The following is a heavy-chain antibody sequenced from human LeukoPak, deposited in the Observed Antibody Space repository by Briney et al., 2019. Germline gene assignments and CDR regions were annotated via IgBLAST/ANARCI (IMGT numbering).Heavy chain of an antibody. CDR3: AREEMATITSPRIDY. CDR1: GFTVSSNY. J-gene: IGHJ4*02. Sequence: GGSLRLSCAASGFTVSSNYMSWVRQAPGKGLEWVSVIYSGGSTYYADSVKGRFTTSRDNSKNTLYLQMNSLRAEDTAVYYCAREEMATITSPRIDYWGQGTLVTVSS. CDR2: IYSGGST. V-gene: IGHV3-66*01. D-gene: IGHD5-24*01.